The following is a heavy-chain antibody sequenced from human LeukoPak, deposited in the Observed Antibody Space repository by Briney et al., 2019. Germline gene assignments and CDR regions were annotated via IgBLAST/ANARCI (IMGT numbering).Heavy chain of an antibody. V-gene: IGHV3-21*01. CDR3: AIVSMLFSYYYYMDV. D-gene: IGHD3-10*02. CDR2: ISSSSSYI. CDR1: GFTFSSYS. J-gene: IGHJ6*03. Sequence: AGGSLRLYCAASGFTFSSYSMNWVRQAPGQGLEWVSSISSSSSYIYYADSVKGRFTISRDNAKNSLYLQMNSLRAEDTAVYYCAIVSMLFSYYYYMDVWGKGTTVTVSS.